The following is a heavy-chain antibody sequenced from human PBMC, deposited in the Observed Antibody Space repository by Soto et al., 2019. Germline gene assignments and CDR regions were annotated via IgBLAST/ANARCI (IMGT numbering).Heavy chain of an antibody. V-gene: IGHV4-59*01. Sequence: SETLSLTCAVSGGSITSSYYTWIRQPPGKGLEWIGSVLSSESAYYNPSLMSRATMSIDASKNQFSLTLTSVTAADTAFYYCAAGGSGSDADWGQGSLVTVSS. CDR3: AAGGSGSDAD. J-gene: IGHJ4*02. CDR1: GGSITSSY. CDR2: VLSSESA. D-gene: IGHD3-10*01.